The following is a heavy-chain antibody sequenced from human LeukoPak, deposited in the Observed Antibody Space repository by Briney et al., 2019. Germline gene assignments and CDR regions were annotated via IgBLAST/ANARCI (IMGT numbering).Heavy chain of an antibody. CDR1: GFIFSNYH. Sequence: GGSLRLSCAASGFIFSNYHMNWVRQAPGKGLEWVSFISSSGSYIYFADSVNGRFTISRDNAKNSLFLQMNSLRAEDTGLYYCARATTAKRGSEGYWGRGTLVTVSS. V-gene: IGHV3-21*01. CDR3: ARATTAKRGSEGY. D-gene: IGHD4-11*01. J-gene: IGHJ4*02. CDR2: ISSSGSYI.